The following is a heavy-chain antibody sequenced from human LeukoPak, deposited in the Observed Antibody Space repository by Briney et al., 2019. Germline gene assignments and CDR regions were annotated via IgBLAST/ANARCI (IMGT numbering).Heavy chain of an antibody. Sequence: SETLSLTCTVSGGSISSHYWSWIRQPPGKGLEWIGYIYYSESTNCNPSLKSRVTISVDTSKNQFSLKLSSVTAADTAVYYCARQYYYYYMDVWGKGTTVTVSS. V-gene: IGHV4-59*11. CDR2: IYYSEST. CDR3: ARQYYYYYMDV. CDR1: GGSISSHY. J-gene: IGHJ6*03.